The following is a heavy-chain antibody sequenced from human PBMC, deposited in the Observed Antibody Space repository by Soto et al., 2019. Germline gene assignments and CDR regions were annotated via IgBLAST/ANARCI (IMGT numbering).Heavy chain of an antibody. CDR1: GFIHTTYD. V-gene: IGHV3-30-3*01. J-gene: IGHJ5*02. CDR3: SRGIKGGLDP. CDR2: ISRDGVSK. Sequence: GGSLRLSCAASGFIHTTYDMHWVRQAPGKGLEWLAVISRDGVSKYYADSVKGRFTISRDNSRNTLDLKMNSLRIEDTAVYYCSRGIKGGLDPWGQGTPVTVSS.